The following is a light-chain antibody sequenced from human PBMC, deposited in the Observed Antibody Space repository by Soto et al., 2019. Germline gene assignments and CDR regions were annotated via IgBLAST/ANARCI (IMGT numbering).Light chain of an antibody. Sequence: QSALTQPPSVSGSPGQSVTISCTGPSSDVGGYNYVSWYQQHPGKAPKLMICDVSKRPSGVPDRFSGSKSGNTASLTISGLQAEDEADYYCCSYAGSYNSDVVFGGGTKLTVL. CDR1: SSDVGGYNY. J-gene: IGLJ2*01. CDR3: CSYAGSYNSDVV. CDR2: DVS. V-gene: IGLV2-11*01.